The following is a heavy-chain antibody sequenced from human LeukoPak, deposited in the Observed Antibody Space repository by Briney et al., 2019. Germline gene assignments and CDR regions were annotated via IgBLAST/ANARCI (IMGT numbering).Heavy chain of an antibody. J-gene: IGHJ4*02. V-gene: IGHV3-30-3*01. Sequence: GRSLRLSCAASGLTFTGYAMHWVRQAPGKGLEWMAVISHDGTKKDYADAVKGRLTISRDSSNNALYLQMDSLRAEDTAVYYCARDKICRDSGSCLDYWGQGTLVTVSS. D-gene: IGHD3-10*01. CDR2: ISHDGTKK. CDR3: ARDKICRDSGSCLDY. CDR1: GLTFTGYA.